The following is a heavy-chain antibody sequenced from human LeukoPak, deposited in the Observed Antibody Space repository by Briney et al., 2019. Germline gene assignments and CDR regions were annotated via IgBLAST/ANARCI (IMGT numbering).Heavy chain of an antibody. Sequence: SQTLSLTCAISGDSVSSNSATWNWIRQFPSRGLEWLGRAYYRSVWYSDYATSVKSRITINPDTSKNQFSLQLDSVTPEDTAVYYCARLQPTKGGDIWGQGTMVTVSS. V-gene: IGHV6-1*01. CDR1: GDSVSSNSAT. J-gene: IGHJ3*02. D-gene: IGHD1-14*01. CDR3: ARLQPTKGGDI. CDR2: AYYRSVWYS.